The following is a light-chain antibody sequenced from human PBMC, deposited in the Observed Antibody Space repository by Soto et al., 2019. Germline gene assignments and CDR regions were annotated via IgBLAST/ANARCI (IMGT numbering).Light chain of an antibody. CDR1: QSISSW. Sequence: DIQMTQSPSTLSASVGDRVTITCRASQSISSWLAWYQQKPWKAPKLLIYKASSLESGVPSRFSGSGSGTEFTLTISSLQPDDFATYYCQQYNSPVTFGQGTKLEIK. CDR3: QQYNSPVT. V-gene: IGKV1-5*03. CDR2: KAS. J-gene: IGKJ2*01.